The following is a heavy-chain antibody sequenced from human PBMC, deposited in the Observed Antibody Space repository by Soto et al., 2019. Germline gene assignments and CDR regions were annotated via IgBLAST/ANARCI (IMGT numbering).Heavy chain of an antibody. D-gene: IGHD1-26*01. J-gene: IGHJ4*02. Sequence: ASVKVSCKASGYTFSSYDINWVRQATGQGLEWMGWMNPNSANTGYAQKFQGRVTMTRNTSISTAYMELSSLRSEDTAVYYCAKAYSGSYYDYWGQGTLVTVSS. CDR2: MNPNSANT. CDR1: GYTFSSYD. V-gene: IGHV1-8*01. CDR3: AKAYSGSYYDY.